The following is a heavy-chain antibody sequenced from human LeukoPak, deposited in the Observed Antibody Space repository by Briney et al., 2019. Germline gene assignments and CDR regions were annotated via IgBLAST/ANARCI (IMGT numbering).Heavy chain of an antibody. CDR1: GFTFSSYG. J-gene: IGHJ4*02. V-gene: IGHV3-30*18. CDR3: AKEFSGYLASFEY. D-gene: IGHD3-22*01. CDR2: TSFDGSYK. Sequence: GGSLRLSCAASGFTFSSYGMHWVRQAPGKGLEWVAMTSFDGSYKNYADSVKGRFTISRDNSENRLYLQMNSLRAEDTAVYYCAKEFSGYLASFEYWGQGTLVTVSS.